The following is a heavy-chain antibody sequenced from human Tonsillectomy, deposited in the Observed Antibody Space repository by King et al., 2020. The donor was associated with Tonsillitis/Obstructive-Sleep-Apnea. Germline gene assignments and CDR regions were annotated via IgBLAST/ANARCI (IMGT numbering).Heavy chain of an antibody. CDR1: GFTFNTYD. CDR2: IWFDGTNK. V-gene: IGHV3-33*01. CDR3: TRVREYGMDV. J-gene: IGHJ6*02. Sequence: HVQLVESGGGVVQPGRSLRLSCAASGFTFNTYDMHWVRHAPGKGLEWVAFIWFDGTNKYYADSVKGRFTISRDNSKNTLYLQMNSLRAEDTAVYYCTRVREYGMDVWGQGTTVTVSS.